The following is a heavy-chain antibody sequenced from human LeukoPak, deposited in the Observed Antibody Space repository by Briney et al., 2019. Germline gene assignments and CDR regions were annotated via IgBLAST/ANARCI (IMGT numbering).Heavy chain of an antibody. CDR2: ISHSGST. CDR3: ARAKYCGSSSCYSDWFDP. CDR1: GVSISSYY. Sequence: SETLSLTCTVSGVSISSYYWSWIRRPPGKGLEWIAYISHSGSTNYNPSLKSRVTISVDMSKNQFSLRLSSVTAADTAVYYCARAKYCGSSSCYSDWFDPWGQGTLVTVSS. D-gene: IGHD2-2*01. V-gene: IGHV4-59*01. J-gene: IGHJ5*02.